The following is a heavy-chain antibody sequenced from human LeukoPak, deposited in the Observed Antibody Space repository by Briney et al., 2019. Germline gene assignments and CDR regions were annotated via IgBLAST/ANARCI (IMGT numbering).Heavy chain of an antibody. J-gene: IGHJ6*03. CDR1: GYTFTSYD. CDR2: MNPNSGNT. V-gene: IGHV1-8*01. Sequence: ASVKVSCKASGYTFTSYDTNWVRQATGQGLEWMGWMNPNSGNTGYAQKFQGRVTMTRNTSISTAYMELSSLRSEDTAVYYCARGPGYCSSTSCYYYYMDVWGKGTTVTVSS. D-gene: IGHD2-2*01. CDR3: ARGPGYCSSTSCYYYYMDV.